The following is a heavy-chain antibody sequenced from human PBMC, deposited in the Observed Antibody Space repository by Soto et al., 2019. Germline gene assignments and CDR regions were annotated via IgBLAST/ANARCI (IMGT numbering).Heavy chain of an antibody. J-gene: IGHJ6*02. V-gene: IGHV5-10-1*01. CDR3: ARRVVPADDDHYYYGMDV. CDR1: GYSFTSYW. CDR2: IDPSDSYT. D-gene: IGHD2-2*01. Sequence: ESLKISCKGSGYSFTSYWISWVHQMPGKSLEWMGRIDPSDSYTNYSPSFQGHVTISADKSISTAYLQWSSLKASDTAMYYCARRVVPADDDHYYYGMDVWGQGTTVTVSS.